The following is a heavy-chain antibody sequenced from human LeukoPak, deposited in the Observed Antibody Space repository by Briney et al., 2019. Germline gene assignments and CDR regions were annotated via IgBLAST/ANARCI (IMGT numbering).Heavy chain of an antibody. V-gene: IGHV3-23*01. CDR2: ISDIGIGT. J-gene: IGHJ3*02. CDR3: AKRGGGTMFAFDI. D-gene: IGHD3-10*02. CDR1: GFSFKSYA. Sequence: GGSLRLSCAASGFSFKSYAMSWVRQAPGKGLELVSSISDIGIGTYYADSVKGRFTIFRDNSKNILYLQMNSLRAEDTAIYYCAKRGGGTMFAFDIWGQGTMVTVSS.